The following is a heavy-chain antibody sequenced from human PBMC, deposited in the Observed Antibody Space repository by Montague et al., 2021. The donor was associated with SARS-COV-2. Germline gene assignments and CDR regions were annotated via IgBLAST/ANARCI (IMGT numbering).Heavy chain of an antibody. CDR1: GGSIGSYY. V-gene: IGHV4-4*07. J-gene: IGHJ6*02. D-gene: IGHD3-10*01. CDR3: ARVRPRSYYSGSGTYTWGGYGMDV. CDR2: IYSSGST. Sequence: SETLSLTCTVSGGSIGSYYWSWIRQPAGKGLEWIGRIYSSGSTNYNPSLKSRVTMSVDTSKNQFSLKLSSVTAADTALYYCARVRPRSYYSGSGTYTWGGYGMDVWGQGTTVTVSS.